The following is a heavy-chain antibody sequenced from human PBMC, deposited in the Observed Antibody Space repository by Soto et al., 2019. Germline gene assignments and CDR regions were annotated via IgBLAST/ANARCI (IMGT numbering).Heavy chain of an antibody. Sequence: GGSLRLSCAASGFTFSSYWMHWVRQAPGKGLVWVSRINSDGSSTSYADSVKGRFTISRDNAKNTLYLQMNSLRAEDTAVYYCASEYDFWSGPPSSYWGQGTLVTVSS. D-gene: IGHD3-3*01. CDR1: GFTFSSYW. CDR2: INSDGSST. V-gene: IGHV3-74*01. CDR3: ASEYDFWSGPPSSY. J-gene: IGHJ4*02.